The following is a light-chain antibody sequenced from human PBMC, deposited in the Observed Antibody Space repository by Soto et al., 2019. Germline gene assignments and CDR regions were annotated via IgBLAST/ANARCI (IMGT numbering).Light chain of an antibody. CDR3: HQTYSTPQT. J-gene: IGKJ1*01. CDR2: SAS. Sequence: DIQMTQSPSSLSASVGDRVTITCRAGQTVTAYLKWYQHKPGKAPKLLIYSASTLQSGVPSRFSGSGSGTDFTLTIASLQPEDFGTDYGHQTYSTPQTFGQGTRVEIK. CDR1: QTVTAY. V-gene: IGKV1-39*01.